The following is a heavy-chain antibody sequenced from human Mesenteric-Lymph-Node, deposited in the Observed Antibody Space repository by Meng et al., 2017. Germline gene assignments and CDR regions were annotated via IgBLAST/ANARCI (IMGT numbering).Heavy chain of an antibody. V-gene: IGHV3-66*02. J-gene: IGHJ3*01. CDR3: ARETQATVGASSSSAFDL. Sequence: GESLKISCAASGFTFSSYWMTWVRQAPGKGLEWVSVIHDDGNTYYGDSVKGRFTISRDNSKIMLYLQMNSLRPEDTAVYYCARETQATVGASSSSAFDLWGQGTMVTVSS. CDR1: GFTFSSYW. D-gene: IGHD1-26*01. CDR2: IHDDGNT.